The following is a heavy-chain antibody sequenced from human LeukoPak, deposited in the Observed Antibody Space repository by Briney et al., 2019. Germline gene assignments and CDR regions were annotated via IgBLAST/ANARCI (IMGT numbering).Heavy chain of an antibody. CDR2: IYPGDSDT. V-gene: IGHV5-51*01. Sequence: GASLKISCEGSGFSFTSYWIGWVRQMPGKGLEWMGLIYPGDSDTRYSPSFQGQVTISADKSISTAYLQWSSLKASDTAMYYCARHRKAAGDFDYWGQGTLVTVSS. J-gene: IGHJ4*02. CDR1: GFSFTSYW. D-gene: IGHD6-25*01. CDR3: ARHRKAAGDFDY.